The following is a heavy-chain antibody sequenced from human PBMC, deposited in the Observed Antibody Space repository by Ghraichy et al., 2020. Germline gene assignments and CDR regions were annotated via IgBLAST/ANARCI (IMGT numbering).Heavy chain of an antibody. CDR3: AKVWGEQQLGNYGMDV. D-gene: IGHD6-13*01. CDR2: ISYDGSNK. Sequence: LSLTCAASVFTFSSYGMHWVRQAPGKGLEWVAVISYDGSNKYYADSTKGRFTISRDNSKNTLYLQMNSLRAEDTAVYYCAKVWGEQQLGNYGMDVWGQGTTVTVSS. J-gene: IGHJ6*02. V-gene: IGHV3-30*18. CDR1: VFTFSSYG.